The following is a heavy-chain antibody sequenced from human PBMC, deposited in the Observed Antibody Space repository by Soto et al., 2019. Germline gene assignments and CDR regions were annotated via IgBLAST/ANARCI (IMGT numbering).Heavy chain of an antibody. V-gene: IGHV3-23*01. CDR3: AKAYFVWSSEQPYYFDY. CDR2: ISGSGGRS. CDR1: GFTFSNYA. J-gene: IGHJ4*02. D-gene: IGHD3-16*01. Sequence: EVQLLDSGGGLVQPGGSLRLSCAASGFTFSNYAMTWVRQGPGKGLEWVSGISGSGGRSYYADSVKGRFTNSRDNSKSTLYLQMNSLRAEDTAVYYCAKAYFVWSSEQPYYFDYWGQGTLVTVSS.